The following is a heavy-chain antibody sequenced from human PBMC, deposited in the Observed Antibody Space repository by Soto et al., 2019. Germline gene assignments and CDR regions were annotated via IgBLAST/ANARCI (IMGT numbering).Heavy chain of an antibody. CDR1: GDSVSSGTFY. CDR2: INHSGST. V-gene: IGHV4-61*01. J-gene: IGHJ6*03. Sequence: SETLSLTCTVSGDSVSSGTFYWSWIRQPPGKGLEWIGEINHSGSTKYSPSLKSRVTISVDTSKNQFSLKLSSVTAADTAVYYCARAQLELRSGYYYYYMDVWGKGTTVTVSS. CDR3: ARAQLELRSGYYYYYMDV. D-gene: IGHD1-7*01.